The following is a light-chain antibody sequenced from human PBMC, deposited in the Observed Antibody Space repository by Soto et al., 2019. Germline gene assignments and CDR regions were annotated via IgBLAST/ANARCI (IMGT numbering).Light chain of an antibody. CDR3: QVWDANTDHVV. CDR2: DDA. V-gene: IGLV3-21*02. Sequence: SYELTQSPSVSVAPGQTARLTCGGSNIGSKTVHWYQQKPGQAPVLVVYDDADRPSGIPERFSGSNSGNTAALTISRVEAGHEADYYCQVWDANTDHVVFGGGTQLTVL. J-gene: IGLJ2*01. CDR1: NIGSKT.